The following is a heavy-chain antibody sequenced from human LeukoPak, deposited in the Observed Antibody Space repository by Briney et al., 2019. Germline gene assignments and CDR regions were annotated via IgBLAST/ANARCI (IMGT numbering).Heavy chain of an antibody. CDR3: GRDGYGSGSYYALDM. CDR2: ISSSGTSI. CDR1: GFTFSSYT. J-gene: IGHJ3*02. D-gene: IGHD3-10*01. V-gene: IGHV3-21*01. Sequence: GGSLRLSCAASGFTFSSYTMNWVRQAPGKGLEWVSSISSSGTSIFYADSVKGRFAISGDNAKNSLYLQMNSLRAEDTAVYYCGRDGYGSGSYYALDMWGQGTMVTVSS.